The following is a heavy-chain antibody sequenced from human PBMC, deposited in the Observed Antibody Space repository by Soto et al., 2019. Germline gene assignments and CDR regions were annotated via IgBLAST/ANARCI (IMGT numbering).Heavy chain of an antibody. Sequence: GAPVKVSCKASGYTFTSYGISWVRQAPGQGLEWMGWISAYNGNTNYAQKLQGRVTMTTDTSTSTAYMELRSLRSDDTAVYYCAREGSSSFPGRWFDPWGQGTLVTVSS. CDR3: AREGSSSFPGRWFDP. J-gene: IGHJ5*02. V-gene: IGHV1-18*01. CDR1: GYTFTSYG. CDR2: ISAYNGNT. D-gene: IGHD6-13*01.